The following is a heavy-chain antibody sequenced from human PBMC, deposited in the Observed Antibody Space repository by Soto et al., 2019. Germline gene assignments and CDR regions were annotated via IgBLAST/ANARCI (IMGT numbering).Heavy chain of an antibody. Sequence: QVQLVQSGAEVKKPGASVKVACKASGYKFTTYFIHWVRQAPGQGLEWMGVIHPSGDTGYGQKFRGRVTMTIDTSTTTAYIELRNLTSEDTAIYFSVRGYCTTTPCSGDFQHWGQGTLVTVSS. CDR2: IHPSGDT. D-gene: IGHD2-8*01. V-gene: IGHV1-46*01. CDR1: GYKFTTYF. CDR3: VRGYCTTTPCSGDFQH. J-gene: IGHJ1*01.